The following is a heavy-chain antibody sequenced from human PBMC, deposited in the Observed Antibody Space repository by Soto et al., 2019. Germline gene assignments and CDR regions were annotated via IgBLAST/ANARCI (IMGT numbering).Heavy chain of an antibody. Sequence: EVQLLESGGGLVQPGGSLRLSCAASGFTFSSYAMSWVRQAPGKGLEWVSAISGSGGSTYYADSVKGRFTISRDNSKNKLFLQINRLRAEDPAGYFRAKEVFPVSRSPLNWFDPWGQGTLVTVSS. CDR1: GFTFSSYA. J-gene: IGHJ5*02. V-gene: IGHV3-23*01. CDR3: AKEVFPVSRSPLNWFDP. CDR2: ISGSGGST. D-gene: IGHD6-13*01.